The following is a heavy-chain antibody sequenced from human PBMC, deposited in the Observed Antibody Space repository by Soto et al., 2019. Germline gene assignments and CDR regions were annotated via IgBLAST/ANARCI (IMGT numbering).Heavy chain of an antibody. D-gene: IGHD5-18*01. J-gene: IGHJ4*02. CDR2: IYYNGAT. Sequence: QLQLQESGPGLVKPSETLSLTCTVSGGSISSSSFYWGWVRQPPGKGLEWIGTIYYNGATQYSPSLKSRVVISVDTSKNQFSLRLSSVTAADTAVYYCATEQRTSMAPGGGNYWGQGTLVTVSS. V-gene: IGHV4-39*02. CDR1: GGSISSSSFY. CDR3: ATEQRTSMAPGGGNY.